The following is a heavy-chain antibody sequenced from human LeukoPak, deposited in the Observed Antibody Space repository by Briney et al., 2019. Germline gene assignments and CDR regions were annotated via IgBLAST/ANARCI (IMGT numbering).Heavy chain of an antibody. CDR3: ARDFGDDYDFWSGFDY. CDR2: ISSSSSYI. Sequence: GGSLRLSCAASGFTFSSYSMNWVRQAPGKGLEWVSSISSSSSYIYYADSVKGRFTISRDNAKNSLYLQMNSLRAEDTAVYYCARDFGDDYDFWSGFDYWGQGTLVTVSS. D-gene: IGHD3-3*01. J-gene: IGHJ4*02. CDR1: GFTFSSYS. V-gene: IGHV3-21*01.